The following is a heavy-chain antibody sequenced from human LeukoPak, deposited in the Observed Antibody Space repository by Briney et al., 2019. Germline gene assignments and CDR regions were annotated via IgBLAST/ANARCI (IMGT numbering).Heavy chain of an antibody. V-gene: IGHV1-2*02. CDR1: GYTFTDNS. J-gene: IGHJ4*02. CDR2: IKPNSGEP. Sequence: ASVKLSCKASGYTFTDNSLHWVRQAPGQGLEWMGGIKPNSGEPKYVQKFEGRVIMTRDTSISTAYMDLSSLTSDDTAVYYCARSLHNWIFDYWGLGTLVTVSS. D-gene: IGHD1-1*01. CDR3: ARSLHNWIFDY.